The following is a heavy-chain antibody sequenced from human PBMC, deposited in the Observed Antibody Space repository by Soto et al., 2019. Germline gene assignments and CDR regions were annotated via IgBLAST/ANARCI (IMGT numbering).Heavy chain of an antibody. D-gene: IGHD2-8*02. V-gene: IGHV3-23*01. J-gene: IGHJ3*02. CDR3: AKATATGGGAFDI. Sequence: GGSLRLSCAASGFICGSYDMSWVRLAPGKGLEWVSTILVDGRTFYVDSVKGRFTISRDSSQNTVYLQMNSLTAGDTALYYCAKATATGGGAFDICGQGTKVTVSS. CDR2: ILVDGRT. CDR1: GFICGSYD.